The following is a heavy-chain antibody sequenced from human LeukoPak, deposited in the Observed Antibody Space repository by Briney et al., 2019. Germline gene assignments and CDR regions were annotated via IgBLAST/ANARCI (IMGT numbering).Heavy chain of an antibody. D-gene: IGHD6-19*01. V-gene: IGHV3-30-3*01. CDR1: RSTFSSYA. Sequence: GGSLRLSCAASRSTFSSYAMHWVRQAPGKGLEWVALISYDGSDKYYADSVKGRFTISRDNSKNTLYLQMNSLRIEDTAVYYCASLYSSGWYLTDYWGQGTLVTVSS. CDR2: ISYDGSDK. CDR3: ASLYSSGWYLTDY. J-gene: IGHJ4*02.